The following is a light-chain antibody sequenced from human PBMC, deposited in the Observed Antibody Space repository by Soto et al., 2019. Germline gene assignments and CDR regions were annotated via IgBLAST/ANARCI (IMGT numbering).Light chain of an antibody. V-gene: IGKV1-33*01. CDR1: QAIITY. Sequence: DIQLTQSPSSLSASVGDRVTITCQASQAIITYLNWFQQRPGKAPKLLIYDASHLETGVPSRFSGSGSGTAFTLTISSLQPEDVGKYYCQQHDNLPLTFGGGTKVEV. J-gene: IGKJ4*01. CDR3: QQHDNLPLT. CDR2: DAS.